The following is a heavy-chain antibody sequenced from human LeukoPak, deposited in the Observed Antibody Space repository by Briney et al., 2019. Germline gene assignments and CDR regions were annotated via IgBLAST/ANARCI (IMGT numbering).Heavy chain of an antibody. V-gene: IGHV1-69*05. D-gene: IGHD6-19*01. CDR2: IIPIFGTA. Sequence: SVKVSCKASGGTFSSYAISWVRQAPGQGLEWMGGIIPIFGTANYAQKFQGRVTITTDESTSTAYMELSSLRAEDTAVYYCARVDSSGWYYFDYWGQGTLVTVSS. J-gene: IGHJ4*02. CDR3: ARVDSSGWYYFDY. CDR1: GGTFSSYA.